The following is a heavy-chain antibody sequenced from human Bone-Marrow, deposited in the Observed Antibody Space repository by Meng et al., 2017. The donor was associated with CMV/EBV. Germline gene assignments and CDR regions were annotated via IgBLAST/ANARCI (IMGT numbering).Heavy chain of an antibody. Sequence: GESLKISCAAPGFTFSSYGMHWVRQAPGKGLEWVTFIRYDGTYELYIEAVKGRFTISRDNSRNTVYLQMNNLRAEDTAVYYCATLLRRGWYGHAMDVWGQGTTVTVS. CDR2: IRYDGTYE. D-gene: IGHD6-19*01. CDR1: GFTFSSYG. CDR3: ATLLRRGWYGHAMDV. J-gene: IGHJ6*02. V-gene: IGHV3-30*02.